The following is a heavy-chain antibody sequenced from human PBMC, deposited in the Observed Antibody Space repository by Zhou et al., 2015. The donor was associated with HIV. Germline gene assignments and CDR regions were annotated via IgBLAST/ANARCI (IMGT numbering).Heavy chain of an antibody. Sequence: QVQLVQSGAEVKKPGSSVQVSCKASGGSFTTYTINWVRQAPGQGLEWMGRISAYNGVTDYAQTLQDRLTMSTDTSTNTAYMELRSLRSDDTAVYYCAKDHIHCCRGALNALDTWGQGTMVTVSS. V-gene: IGHV1-18*01. J-gene: IGHJ3*02. CDR3: AKDHIHCCRGALNALDT. CDR1: GGSFTTYT. CDR2: ISAYNGVT. D-gene: IGHD2-21*02.